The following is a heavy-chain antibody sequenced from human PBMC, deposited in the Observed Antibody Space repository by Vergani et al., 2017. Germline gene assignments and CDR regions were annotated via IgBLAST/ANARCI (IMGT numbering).Heavy chain of an antibody. D-gene: IGHD4-11*01. Sequence: QVQLVQSGAEVKKPGASVKVSCKASGYTFTSYYMHWVRQAPGQGLEWMGRIIPILGIANYAQKFQGRVTITADKSTSTAYMELSSLRSEDTAVYYCARDLVTSGYGMDVWGQGTTVTVSS. CDR3: ARDLVTSGYGMDV. V-gene: IGHV1-69*09. J-gene: IGHJ6*02. CDR2: IIPILGIA. CDR1: GYTFTSYY.